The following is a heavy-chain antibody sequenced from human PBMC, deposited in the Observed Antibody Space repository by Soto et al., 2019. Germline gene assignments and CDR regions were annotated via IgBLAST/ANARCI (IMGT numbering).Heavy chain of an antibody. J-gene: IGHJ5*02. CDR3: VTQANLAAEDNWFDP. Sequence: TSQTLSLTCAVYGGSFRGYYWSWIRQPPGKGLEWIGYINHSGSTYYNPSPKSRVTISVDRSKNQFSLKLSSVTAADTAVYYCVTQANLAAEDNWFDPWGQGTLVTVSS. CDR2: INHSGST. D-gene: IGHD2-15*01. CDR1: GGSFRGYY. V-gene: IGHV4-34*01.